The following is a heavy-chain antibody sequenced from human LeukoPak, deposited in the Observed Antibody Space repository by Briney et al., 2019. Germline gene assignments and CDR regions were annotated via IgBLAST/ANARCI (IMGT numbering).Heavy chain of an antibody. CDR1: GYTFTSYD. CDR2: MNPYSGNT. J-gene: IGHJ5*02. Sequence: ASVKVSCKASGYTFTSYDINWVRRATGQGLEWMGWMNPYSGNTGYAQKFQGRVTMTRNTSISTAYMELSSLRSEDTAVYYCATVLNDYGDYDVDSVVDPWGQGTLVTVSS. V-gene: IGHV1-8*01. CDR3: ATVLNDYGDYDVDSVVDP. D-gene: IGHD4-17*01.